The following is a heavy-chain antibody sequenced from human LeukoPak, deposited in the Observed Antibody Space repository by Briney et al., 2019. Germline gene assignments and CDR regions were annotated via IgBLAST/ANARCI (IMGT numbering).Heavy chain of an antibody. CDR1: GGSISSYY. CDR3: ARGTTAAAGIFDC. J-gene: IGHJ4*02. V-gene: IGHV4-4*07. D-gene: IGHD6-13*01. CDR2: IYSSGGT. Sequence: SETLSLTCSVSGGSISSYYWSWVRQPAGKGLEWNGRIYSSGGTSYNPSLNSRVTMSVDTSNNQFSLRLTSVTAADTAVYYCARGTTAAAGIFDCWGQGSLVTVSS.